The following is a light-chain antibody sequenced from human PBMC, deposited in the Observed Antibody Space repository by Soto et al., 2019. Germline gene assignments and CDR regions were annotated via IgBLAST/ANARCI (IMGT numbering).Light chain of an antibody. Sequence: GLTQSPGALSLSPGDTATLSCRASQSVSNTYLAWYQQKPGQAPRLLIYGASSRATGFPDRFSGSGSGTDFTLTISRLETEDFAVYYCQLYDSSSWTFGQGTKVDNK. J-gene: IGKJ1*01. CDR1: QSVSNTY. CDR3: QLYDSSSWT. V-gene: IGKV3-20*01. CDR2: GAS.